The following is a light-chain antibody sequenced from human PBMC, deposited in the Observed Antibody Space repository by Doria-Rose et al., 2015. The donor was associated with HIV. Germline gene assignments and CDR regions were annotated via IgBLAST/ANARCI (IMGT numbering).Light chain of an antibody. J-gene: IGKJ1*01. Sequence: VLTQSPGTLSLSPGERATLSCRASQSFSSTYLAWYQQKPGQAPSLLIYDGSTRATGIPDRFSASGSGTDFTLTINRLEPGDFALYYCHQYGTSWTFGQGTKVEI. CDR1: QSFSSTY. CDR3: HQYGTSWT. V-gene: IGKV3-20*01. CDR2: DGS.